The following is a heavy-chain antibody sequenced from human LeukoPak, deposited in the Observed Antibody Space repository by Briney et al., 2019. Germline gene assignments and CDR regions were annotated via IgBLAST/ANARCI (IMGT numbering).Heavy chain of an antibody. CDR3: ARGRHRYRIAAADTDY. CDR2: IYHSGST. CDR1: GGSISSGGYS. D-gene: IGHD6-13*01. Sequence: SETLSLTCAVSGGSISSGGYSWSWIRQPPGKGLEWIGYIYHSGSTNYNPSLKSRVTISVDTSKNQFSLKLSSVTAADTAVYYCARGRHRYRIAAADTDYWGQGTLVTVSS. V-gene: IGHV4-30-2*01. J-gene: IGHJ4*02.